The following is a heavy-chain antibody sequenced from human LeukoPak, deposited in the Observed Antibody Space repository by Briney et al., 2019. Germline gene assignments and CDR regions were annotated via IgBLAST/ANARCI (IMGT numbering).Heavy chain of an antibody. CDR3: VNLGYSD. J-gene: IGHJ4*02. Sequence: GGSLRLSCAASGFTFSSYSMNWVRQAPGKGLEWVATIKNDGSDKYYVDSVKGRFTLSRDNAKNLVYLQMNSLRVEVTAVYYCVNLGYSDGGQGTLVTVSS. CDR1: GFTFSSYS. CDR2: IKNDGSDK. V-gene: IGHV3-7*01. D-gene: IGHD5-12*01.